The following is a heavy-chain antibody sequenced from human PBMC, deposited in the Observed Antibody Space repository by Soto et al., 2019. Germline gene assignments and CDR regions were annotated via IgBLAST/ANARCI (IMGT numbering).Heavy chain of an antibody. D-gene: IGHD3-10*01. V-gene: IGHV3-21*01. CDR2: ISSSSSYI. Sequence: EVQLVESGGGLVKPGGSLRLSCAASGFTFSSYSMNWVRQAPGKGLEWVSSISSSSSYIYYADSVKGRFTISRDNAKNYLYLQMNSLRAEDTAVYYCAREWFGELLCYGMDVWGQGTTVTVSS. J-gene: IGHJ6*02. CDR3: AREWFGELLCYGMDV. CDR1: GFTFSSYS.